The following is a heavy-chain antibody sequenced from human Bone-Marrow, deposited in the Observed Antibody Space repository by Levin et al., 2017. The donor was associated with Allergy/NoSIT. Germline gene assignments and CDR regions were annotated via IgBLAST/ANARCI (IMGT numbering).Heavy chain of an antibody. CDR1: GFTFSSYG. J-gene: IGHJ4*02. CDR2: IWYDGSNK. D-gene: IGHD5-12*01. V-gene: IGHV3-33*01. CDR3: ARDRRRYSGVPEPYYFDY. Sequence: GESLKISCAASGFTFSSYGMHWVRQAPGKGLEWVAVIWYDGSNKYYADSVKGRFTISRDNSKNTLYLQMNSLRAEDTAVYYCARDRRRYSGVPEPYYFDYWGQGTLVTVSS.